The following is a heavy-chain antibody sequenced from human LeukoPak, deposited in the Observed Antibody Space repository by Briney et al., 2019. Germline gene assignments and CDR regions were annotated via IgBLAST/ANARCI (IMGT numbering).Heavy chain of an antibody. CDR2: IYYSGST. J-gene: IGHJ4*02. D-gene: IGHD3-9*01. V-gene: IGHV4-30-4*08. Sequence: SQTLSLTCTVSGGSISSGAYYWSWIRQPPGKGLEWIGYIYYSGSTYYNPSLKSRVTISVDTSKNQFSLKLSSVTAADTAVYYCARVQMYYDILTGFGHGDFDYWGQGTLVTVSS. CDR1: GGSISSGAYY. CDR3: ARVQMYYDILTGFGHGDFDY.